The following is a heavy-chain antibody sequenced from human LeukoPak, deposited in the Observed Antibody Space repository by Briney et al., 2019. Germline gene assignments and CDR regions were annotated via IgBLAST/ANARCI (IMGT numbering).Heavy chain of an antibody. J-gene: IGHJ4*02. CDR3: ARGQLWAINLDY. V-gene: IGHV3-7*02. CDR1: GFTFSSYW. D-gene: IGHD5-18*01. Sequence: GGSLRLSCSASGFTFSSYWINWVRQAPGKGLEWVANIKQDGSEKYYVDSVKGRFAISRDNAKNSLYLQMNSLRAEDTAVYYCARGQLWAINLDYWGQGTLVTVSS. CDR2: IKQDGSEK.